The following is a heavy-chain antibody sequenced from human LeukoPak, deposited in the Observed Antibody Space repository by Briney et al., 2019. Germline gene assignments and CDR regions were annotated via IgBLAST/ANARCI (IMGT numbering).Heavy chain of an antibody. D-gene: IGHD3-22*01. CDR1: SGSISNYY. J-gene: IGHJ4*02. CDR2: IYYSGIT. V-gene: IGHV4-59*01. Sequence: PSETLSLACTVSSGSISNYYWSWFRQSPGKGLEWIGYIYYSGITNYNPSLKSRVTISVDTFKNQFSLNLNSVTAADTAVYYCARRDSSGYYSYWGQGTLVTVSS. CDR3: ARRDSSGYYSY.